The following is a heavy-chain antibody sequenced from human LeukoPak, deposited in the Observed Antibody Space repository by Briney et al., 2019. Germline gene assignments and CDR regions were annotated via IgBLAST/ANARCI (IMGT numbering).Heavy chain of an antibody. CDR3: ARDYSSGWYVGVY. V-gene: IGHV1-2*06. CDR1: GYTFTGYY. J-gene: IGHJ4*02. CDR2: INPNSGGT. Sequence: ASVKVSCKASGYTFTGYYMHWVRQAPGQGLEWMGRINPNSGGTSYEQKFQGRVTMTRDTSISTAYMELSRLRSDDTAVYYCARDYSSGWYVGVYWGQGTLVTVSS. D-gene: IGHD6-19*01.